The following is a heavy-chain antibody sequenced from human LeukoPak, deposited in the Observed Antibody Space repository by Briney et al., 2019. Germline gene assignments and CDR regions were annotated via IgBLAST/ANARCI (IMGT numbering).Heavy chain of an antibody. J-gene: IGHJ5*01. CDR2: INANSGIT. CDR3: AKPVSGGLAVTADWFHP. Sequence: QPGGSLRLSCAASGFAFSFYAMSWLRQPPGKGLEWVSTINANSGITSYAASVRGRFTISRDNSKNTLYLQVNTLRADDTATYYCAKPVSGGLAVTADWFHPWGQGTLVVVSS. V-gene: IGHV3-23*01. CDR1: GFAFSFYA. D-gene: IGHD6-19*01.